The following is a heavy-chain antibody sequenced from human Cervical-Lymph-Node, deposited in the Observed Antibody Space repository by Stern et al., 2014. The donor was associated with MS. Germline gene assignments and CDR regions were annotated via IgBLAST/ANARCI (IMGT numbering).Heavy chain of an antibody. V-gene: IGHV3-33*01. D-gene: IGHD3-16*01. CDR3: ARGGLWGAYAPMDV. Sequence: VQLVESGGGVVQPGRSLRLSCAASGFTFSSYGMHWVRQAPGKGLEWVTVIWHDGSIKQYADSVMCRFTISKDNDRSTLHLQMNSLRAEDTAVYYCARGGLWGAYAPMDVWGQGTTVTVSS. CDR1: GFTFSSYG. J-gene: IGHJ6*02. CDR2: IWHDGSIK.